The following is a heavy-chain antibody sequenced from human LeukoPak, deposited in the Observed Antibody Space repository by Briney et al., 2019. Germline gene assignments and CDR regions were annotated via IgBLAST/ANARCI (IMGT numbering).Heavy chain of an antibody. Sequence: SVKVSCKASGGTFSSYAISWVRQAPGQGLEWMGGIIPIFGTANYAQKFQGRVTITADGSTSTAYMELSSLRSEDTAVYYCAREVRYPDAFDIWGQGTMVTVSS. CDR1: GGTFSSYA. CDR2: IIPIFGTA. J-gene: IGHJ3*02. D-gene: IGHD3-9*01. V-gene: IGHV1-69*01. CDR3: AREVRYPDAFDI.